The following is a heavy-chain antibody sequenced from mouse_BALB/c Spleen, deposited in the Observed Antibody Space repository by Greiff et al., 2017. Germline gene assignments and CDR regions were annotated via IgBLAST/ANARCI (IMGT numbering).Heavy chain of an antibody. CDR1: GFTFSSFG. V-gene: IGHV5-17*02. J-gene: IGHJ1*01. CDR3: ARSYYYGSRPYWYFDV. Sequence: EVKLMESGGGLVQPGGSLKLSCAASGFTFSSFGMHWVRQAPEKGLEWVAYISSGSSTIYYADTVKGRFTISRDNPKNTLFLQMTSLRSEDTAMYYCARSYYYGSRPYWYFDVWGAGTTVTVSS. CDR2: ISSGSSTI. D-gene: IGHD1-1*01.